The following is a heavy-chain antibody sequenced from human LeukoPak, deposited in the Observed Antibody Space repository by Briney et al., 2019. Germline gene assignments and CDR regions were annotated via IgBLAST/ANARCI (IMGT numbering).Heavy chain of an antibody. CDR2: INHSGST. Sequence: SETLSLTCAVYGGSFSGYYWSWIRQPPGKGLEWIGEINHSGSTYYNPSLKSRVTISVDTSKNQFSLKLSSVTAADTAVYYCASIRVAGTYYYYYMDVWGKGTTVTVSS. J-gene: IGHJ6*03. CDR3: ASIRVAGTYYYYYMDV. V-gene: IGHV4-34*01. CDR1: GGSFSGYY. D-gene: IGHD6-19*01.